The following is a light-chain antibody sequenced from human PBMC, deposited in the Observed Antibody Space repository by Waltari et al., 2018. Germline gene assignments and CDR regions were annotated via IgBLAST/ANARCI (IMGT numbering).Light chain of an antibody. Sequence: EIHMTQSPSSVSASVVDRVSMSCRASQDISTALAWYQQKSGKAPSLLIYHSSTLQSGVPSRFSGAGTGTDFTLNSNNLHPEDFATYFCQQGDTAPTTFGPGTKVELK. J-gene: IGKJ1*01. V-gene: IGKV1-12*01. CDR1: QDISTA. CDR2: HSS. CDR3: QQGDTAPTT.